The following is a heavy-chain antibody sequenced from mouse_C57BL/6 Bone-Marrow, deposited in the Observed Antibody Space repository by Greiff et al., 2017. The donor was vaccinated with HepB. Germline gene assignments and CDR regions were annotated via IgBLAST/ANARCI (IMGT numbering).Heavy chain of an antibody. Sequence: VQLQQPGAELVRPGTSVKLSCKASGYTFTSYWMHWVKQRPGQGLEWIGVIDPSDSYTNYNQKFKGKATLTVDTSSSTAYMQLSSLTSEDSAVYYCARSLDSSGYGFAYWGQGTLVTVSA. D-gene: IGHD3-2*02. V-gene: IGHV1-59*01. CDR2: IDPSDSYT. J-gene: IGHJ3*01. CDR3: ARSLDSSGYGFAY. CDR1: GYTFTSYW.